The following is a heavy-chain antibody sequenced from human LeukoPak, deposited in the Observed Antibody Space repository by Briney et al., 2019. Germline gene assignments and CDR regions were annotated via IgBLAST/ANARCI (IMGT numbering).Heavy chain of an antibody. D-gene: IGHD4-11*01. CDR2: ISKNGDDT. Sequence: GGSLRLPCAASGFTFSSYPMHWVRQTPGKGLEYVSAISKNGDDTYYADSVKGRFTISRDNSKNTLYLQMSSLRTEDAAVFYCVQVGSNYYLNWGQGTLVIVSS. CDR3: VQVGSNYYLN. CDR1: GFTFSSYP. J-gene: IGHJ4*02. V-gene: IGHV3-64D*06.